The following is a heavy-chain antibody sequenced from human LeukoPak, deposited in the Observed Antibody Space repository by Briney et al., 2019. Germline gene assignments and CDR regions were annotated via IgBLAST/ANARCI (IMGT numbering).Heavy chain of an antibody. CDR3: AKGTSLGRYCTIGVCSPFDY. J-gene: IGHJ4*02. D-gene: IGHD2-8*01. CDR2: ISDTGATT. Sequence: PGGSLRLSCAGSGFTFSSYAMSWVRQAPGKGLEWVSAISDTGATTYDADSVKGRFTISRDNSRSTLYLQMNSLRAEDTALYYCAKGTSLGRYCTIGVCSPFDYWGQGTLVTVSS. CDR1: GFTFSSYA. V-gene: IGHV3-23*01.